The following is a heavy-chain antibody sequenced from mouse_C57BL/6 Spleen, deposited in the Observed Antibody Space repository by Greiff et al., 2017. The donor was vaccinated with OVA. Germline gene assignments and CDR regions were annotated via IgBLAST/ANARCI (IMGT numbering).Heavy chain of an antibody. D-gene: IGHD1-1*01. CDR2: IDPSDSYT. V-gene: IGHV1-59*01. Sequence: VQLQQPGAELVRPGTSVKLSCKASGYTFTSYWMHWVKQRPGQGLEWIGVIDPSDSYTNYNQKFKGKATLTVDTSSSTAYMQLSSLTSEDSAVYYCAKLDTTVVATIDYWGQGTTLTVSS. CDR3: AKLDTTVVATIDY. J-gene: IGHJ2*01. CDR1: GYTFTSYW.